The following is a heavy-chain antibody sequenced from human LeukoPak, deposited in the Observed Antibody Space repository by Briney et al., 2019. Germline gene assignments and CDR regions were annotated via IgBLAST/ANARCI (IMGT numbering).Heavy chain of an antibody. Sequence: GGSLRLSCATSGFTFSSHVMSWVRQAPGKGLEWVSTMSSGGDFVYYGGAVKGRFTASRDNSKNTLYLQMNSLRAEDTAVYYCAKGPSMIVVVTLDYWGQGTLVTVSS. V-gene: IGHV3-23*01. D-gene: IGHD3-22*01. CDR1: GFTFSSHV. CDR2: MSSGGDFV. J-gene: IGHJ4*02. CDR3: AKGPSMIVVVTLDY.